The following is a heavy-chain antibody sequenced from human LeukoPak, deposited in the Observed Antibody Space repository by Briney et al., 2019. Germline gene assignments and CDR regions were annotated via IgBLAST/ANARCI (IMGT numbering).Heavy chain of an antibody. CDR2: IIPILGIA. D-gene: IGHD3-10*01. J-gene: IGHJ4*02. Sequence: ASVKVSCKASGYTFTGYYMHWVRQAPGQGLEWMGRIIPILGIANYAQKFQGRVTITADKSTSTAYMELSSLRSEDTAVYYCAREAGVIYWGQGTLVTVSS. V-gene: IGHV1-69*04. CDR3: AREAGVIY. CDR1: GYTFTGYY.